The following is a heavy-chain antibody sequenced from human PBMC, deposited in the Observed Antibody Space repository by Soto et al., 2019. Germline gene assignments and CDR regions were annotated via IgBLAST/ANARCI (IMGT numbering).Heavy chain of an antibody. Sequence: GGSLRLSCAASGFTFNNYAMNWVRQAPGMGLEWVATISNTGGGTYYADSVKGRFTISRDNSKNTLYLQMSSLRVEDTAVYYCAKGRLAGNFDYWGQGTLVTVSS. CDR3: AKGRLAGNFDY. V-gene: IGHV3-23*01. CDR1: GFTFNNYA. CDR2: ISNTGGGT. J-gene: IGHJ4*02.